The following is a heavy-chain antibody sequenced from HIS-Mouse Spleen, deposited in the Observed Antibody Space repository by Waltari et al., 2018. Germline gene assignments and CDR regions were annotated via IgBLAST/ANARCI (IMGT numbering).Heavy chain of an antibody. J-gene: IGHJ2*01. CDR3: AREIPYSSSWYDWYFDL. D-gene: IGHD6-13*01. CDR1: GGSISSSSSY. Sequence: QLQLQESGPGLVKPSETLSLTGTVSGGSISSSSSYWGWIRRPPGKGLGWIGSIYYSGSTYYNPSLKSRVTISVDTSKNQFSLKLSSVTAADTAVYYCAREIPYSSSWYDWYFDLWGRGTLVTVSS. CDR2: IYYSGST. V-gene: IGHV4-39*07.